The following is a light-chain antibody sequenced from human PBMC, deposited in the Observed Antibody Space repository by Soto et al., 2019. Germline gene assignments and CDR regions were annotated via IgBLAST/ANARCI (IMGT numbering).Light chain of an antibody. CDR3: QTWGTGNVV. J-gene: IGLJ2*01. CDR1: SGHSSYA. V-gene: IGLV4-69*01. Sequence: QPVLTQSPSASASLGASVKLTCTLSSGHSSYAIAWHQLQSEKGPRYLMKLNSDGSHSKGDGIPDRFSGSSSGAERYLTISSLQSEDEADYYCQTWGTGNVVFGGGTQLTVL. CDR2: LNSDGSH.